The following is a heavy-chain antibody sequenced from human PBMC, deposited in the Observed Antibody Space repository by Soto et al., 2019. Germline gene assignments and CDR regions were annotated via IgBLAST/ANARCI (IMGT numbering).Heavy chain of an antibody. J-gene: IGHJ6*03. CDR1: GGSFSGYY. Sequence: SETLSLTCAVYGGSFSGYYWSWIRQPPGKGLEWIGEINHSGNTNYNPFLKSRVTISVDKSKNQFSLKLSSVTAADTAVYYCASQGLPYFDWSPTPLYYMDVWGKGTTVTVSS. D-gene: IGHD3-9*01. V-gene: IGHV4-34*01. CDR2: INHSGNT. CDR3: ASQGLPYFDWSPTPLYYMDV.